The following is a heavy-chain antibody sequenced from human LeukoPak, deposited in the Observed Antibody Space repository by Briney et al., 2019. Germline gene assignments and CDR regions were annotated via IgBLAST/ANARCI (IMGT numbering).Heavy chain of an antibody. CDR1: GGTFSSYA. J-gene: IGHJ4*02. Sequence: SVKVSCKAPGGTFSSYAISWVRQAPGQGLEWMGRIIPILGIANYAQKFQGRVTITADTSTSTAYMELRSLRSDDTAVYYCAAGIYYGSGSFSFWGQGTLVTVSS. CDR2: IIPILGIA. V-gene: IGHV1-69*04. D-gene: IGHD3-10*01. CDR3: AAGIYYGSGSFSF.